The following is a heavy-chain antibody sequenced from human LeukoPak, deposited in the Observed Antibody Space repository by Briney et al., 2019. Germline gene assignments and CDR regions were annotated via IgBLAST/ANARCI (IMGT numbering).Heavy chain of an antibody. Sequence: GRSLRLSCAASGFTFSSYGMHWVRQAPGKGLEWVAVISYDGSNKYYADSVKGRFTISRDNSKSTLYLQMNSLRAEDTAVYYCAKGTTVTYIDYWGQGTLVTVSS. D-gene: IGHD4-17*01. CDR3: AKGTTVTYIDY. CDR1: GFTFSSYG. V-gene: IGHV3-30*18. CDR2: ISYDGSNK. J-gene: IGHJ4*02.